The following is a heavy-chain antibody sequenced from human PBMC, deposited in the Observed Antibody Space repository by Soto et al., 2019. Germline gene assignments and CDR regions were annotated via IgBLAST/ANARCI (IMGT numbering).Heavy chain of an antibody. CDR3: AKAIGGGGNVDAFDI. V-gene: IGHV3-23*01. CDR2: ISGSGGST. D-gene: IGHD2-15*01. Sequence: GGSLRLSCAASGFTFSSYAMSWVRQAPGKGLEWVSAISGSGGSTYYADSVKGRFTISRDNSKNTLYLQMNILRAEDTAVYYCAKAIGGGGNVDAFDIWGQGTMVTVSS. J-gene: IGHJ3*02. CDR1: GFTFSSYA.